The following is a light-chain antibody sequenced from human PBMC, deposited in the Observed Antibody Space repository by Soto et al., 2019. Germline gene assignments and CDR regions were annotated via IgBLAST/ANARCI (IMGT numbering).Light chain of an antibody. CDR3: QQYNNWTPGT. Sequence: EIVMTQSPATLSVSPGERATLSCRASQSVSSNLAWYQQKPGQAPRLLIYGASTRATGIPARFSGSGSGREFALTIISLQSEDDAVYYCQQYNNWTPGTFGQGTKVEIK. J-gene: IGKJ1*01. CDR1: QSVSSN. CDR2: GAS. V-gene: IGKV3-15*01.